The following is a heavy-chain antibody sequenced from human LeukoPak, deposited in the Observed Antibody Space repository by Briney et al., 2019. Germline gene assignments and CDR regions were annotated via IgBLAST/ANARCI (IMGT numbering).Heavy chain of an antibody. CDR3: AKDLDTVTLDY. Sequence: PGGSLRLSCAASGFSFDDYGMSWVRQAPGKGLEWVCGVNWNGGSTGYADSVKGRFTISRDNSKNTLYLQMNSLRAEDTAVYYCAKDLDTVTLDYWGQGTLVTVSS. V-gene: IGHV3-20*04. CDR2: VNWNGGST. CDR1: GFSFDDYG. D-gene: IGHD4-17*01. J-gene: IGHJ4*02.